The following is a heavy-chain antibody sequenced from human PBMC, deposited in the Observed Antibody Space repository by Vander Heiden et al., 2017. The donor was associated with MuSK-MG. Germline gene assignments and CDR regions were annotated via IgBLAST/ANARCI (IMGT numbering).Heavy chain of an antibody. D-gene: IGHD4-17*01. V-gene: IGHV3-30*18. CDR3: AKEQTTVVTYFDY. CDR1: GSTFSGYG. CDR2: ISYDGSNK. J-gene: IGHJ4*02. Sequence: QVQLVESGGGVVQPGRSLRLSCAASGSTFSGYGMHWVRQAPGRGLEWVAVISYDGSNKYYADSVKGRFTIARDNSKNTLYLQMNSLRAEDTAVYYCAKEQTTVVTYFDYWGQGSLVTVSS.